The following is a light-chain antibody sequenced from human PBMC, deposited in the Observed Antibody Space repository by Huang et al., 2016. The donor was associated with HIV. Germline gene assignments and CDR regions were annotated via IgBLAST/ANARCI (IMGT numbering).Light chain of an antibody. Sequence: ETVLRQSPGTLSLSPGERATLSCRASQIISSSYLAWYQQKPGQAPRLLIYAASSRASGIPDRFSGSGSGTDCTLTISRLEPEDFAVYYCQQYGSSPLLFTFGPGTKVDIK. CDR1: QIISSSY. V-gene: IGKV3-20*01. J-gene: IGKJ3*01. CDR2: AAS. CDR3: QQYGSSPLLFT.